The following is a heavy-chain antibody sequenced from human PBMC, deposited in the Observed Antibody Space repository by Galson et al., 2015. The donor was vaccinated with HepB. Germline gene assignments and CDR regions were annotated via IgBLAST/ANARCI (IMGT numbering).Heavy chain of an antibody. D-gene: IGHD2-15*01. Sequence: SLRLSCAASGFTFSSHWMTWVRQAPGKGLEWVANIKQDGSEKYYVDSLKGRFTISRDNAKNSLYLEMNSLRAEDTAVYYCARGYCSGGSCYRSGCDIWGQGTMVTVST. CDR3: ARGYCSGGSCYRSGCDI. V-gene: IGHV3-7*03. CDR1: GFTFSSHW. J-gene: IGHJ3*02. CDR2: IKQDGSEK.